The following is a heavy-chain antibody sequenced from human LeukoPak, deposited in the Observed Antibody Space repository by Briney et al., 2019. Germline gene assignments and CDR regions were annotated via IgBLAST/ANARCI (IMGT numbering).Heavy chain of an antibody. V-gene: IGHV3-30*18. CDR2: ISDDGSKK. CDR3: AKDRETTASGTFDH. D-gene: IGHD6-13*01. CDR1: GFTFSNYG. J-gene: IGHJ4*02. Sequence: GGSLRLSCATSGFTFSNYGMHYVRQAPGKGLEWVAVISDDGSKKYYADSVNGRFTISRDTSNNTLYLHMNSLRPEDTAVYYCAKDRETTASGTFDHWGQGTLVTVSS.